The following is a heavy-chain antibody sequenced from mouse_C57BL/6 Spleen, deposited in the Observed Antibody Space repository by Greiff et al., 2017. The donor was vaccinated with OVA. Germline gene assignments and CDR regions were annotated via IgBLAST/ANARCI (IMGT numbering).Heavy chain of an antibody. V-gene: IGHV5-4*01. CDR1: GFTFSSYA. J-gene: IGHJ3*01. Sequence: EVQLVESGGGLVKPGGSLKLSCAASGFTFSSYAMSWVRQTPEKRLEWVATISDGGSYTYYPDNVKGRFTISRDNAKNNLYLQMSHLKSEDTAMYYCARPLVTGTGGFAYWGQGTLVTVSA. CDR3: ARPLVTGTGGFAY. CDR2: ISDGGSYT. D-gene: IGHD4-1*01.